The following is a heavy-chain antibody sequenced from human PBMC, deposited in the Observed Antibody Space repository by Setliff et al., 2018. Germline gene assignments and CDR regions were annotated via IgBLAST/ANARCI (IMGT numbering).Heavy chain of an antibody. CDR3: MRLVRFCSRTVCQRTSGDEA. CDR1: GSTFRQSI. D-gene: IGHD3-3*01. Sequence: ASVKVSCKASGSTFRQSIVSWVRQAPGQGLEWLGWIGVYSGNTYSAQRFQGRVSLTTDESTNTAYLELRGLRSVDTAVYYCMRLVRFCSRTVCQRTSGDEAWGQGSLVTVCS. J-gene: IGHJ5*02. CDR2: IGVYSGNT. V-gene: IGHV1-18*01.